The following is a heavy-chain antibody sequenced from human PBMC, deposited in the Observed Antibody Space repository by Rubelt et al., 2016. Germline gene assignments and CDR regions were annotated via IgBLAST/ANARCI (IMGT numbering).Heavy chain of an antibody. CDR1: GGSFSGYY. CDR3: ARVTGGSSDY. J-gene: IGHJ4*02. Sequence: QVQLQQWGAGLLRPSETLSLTCAVYGGSFSGYYWSWIRQPPGKGLEWIGEIIHSGSTNYNPSLKIRVTISVDTSKNQFSLKLSSVTAADTAVYYCARVTGGSSDYWGQGTLVTVSS. V-gene: IGHV4-34*12. CDR2: IIHSGST. D-gene: IGHD3-16*01.